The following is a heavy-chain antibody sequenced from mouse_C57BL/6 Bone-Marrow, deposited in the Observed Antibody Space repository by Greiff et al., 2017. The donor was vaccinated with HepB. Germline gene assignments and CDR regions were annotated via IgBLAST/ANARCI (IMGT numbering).Heavy chain of an antibody. J-gene: IGHJ4*01. CDR1: GYTFTDYE. CDR2: IDPETGGT. V-gene: IGHV1-15*01. Sequence: QVQLQQSGAELVRPGASVTLSCKASGYTFTDYEMHWVKQTPVHGLEWIGAIDPETGGTAYNQKFKGKAILTADKSSSTAYMELRSLTSEDSAVYYCTRPIYYYTMDYWGQGTSVTVSS. CDR3: TRPIYYYTMDY.